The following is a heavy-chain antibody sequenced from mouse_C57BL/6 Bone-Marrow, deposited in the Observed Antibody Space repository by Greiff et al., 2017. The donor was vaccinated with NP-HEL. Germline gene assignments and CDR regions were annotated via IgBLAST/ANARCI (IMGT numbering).Heavy chain of an antibody. D-gene: IGHD2-3*01. CDR2: IYPRSGNT. V-gene: IGHV1-81*01. CDR1: GYTFPSYG. Sequence: VQLQESGAELARPGASVKLSCKASGYTFPSYGISWVKQRTGQGLEWIGEIYPRSGNTYYNEKFKGKATLTADKSSSTAYMELRSLTSEDSAVYFCARTYDGYWYYFDYWGQGTTLTVSS. CDR3: ARTYDGYWYYFDY. J-gene: IGHJ2*01.